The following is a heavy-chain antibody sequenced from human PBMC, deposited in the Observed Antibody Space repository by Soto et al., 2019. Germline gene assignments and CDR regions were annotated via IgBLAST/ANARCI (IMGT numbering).Heavy chain of an antibody. D-gene: IGHD3-3*01. Sequence: GGSLRLSCAASGFTFSSYSMNWVRQAPGKGLEWVSSISSSNSYIYYADSVKGRFTISRDNAKNSLYLQMNSLRAEDTAVYYCSRDAPPRITIFGVVTPNNWFDPWGQGTLVTVSS. CDR3: SRDAPPRITIFGVVTPNNWFDP. CDR1: GFTFSSYS. V-gene: IGHV3-21*01. CDR2: ISSSNSYI. J-gene: IGHJ5*02.